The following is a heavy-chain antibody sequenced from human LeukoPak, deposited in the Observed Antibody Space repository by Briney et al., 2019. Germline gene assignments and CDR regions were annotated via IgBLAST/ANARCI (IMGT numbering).Heavy chain of an antibody. J-gene: IGHJ4*02. CDR1: GGSISSSSYY. Sequence: SETLSLTCTVSGGSISSSSYYWGWIRQPPGKGLEWIGSIYYSGSTYYNPSLKSRVTISVDTSKNQFSLKLSSVTAADTAVYYCASQIAVASFDYWGQGTLVTVSS. D-gene: IGHD6-19*01. CDR2: IYYSGST. V-gene: IGHV4-39*07. CDR3: ASQIAVASFDY.